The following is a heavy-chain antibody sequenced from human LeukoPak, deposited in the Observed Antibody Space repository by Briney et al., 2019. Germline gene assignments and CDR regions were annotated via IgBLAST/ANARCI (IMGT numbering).Heavy chain of an antibody. J-gene: IGHJ4*02. D-gene: IGHD2-15*01. V-gene: IGHV3-53*01. CDR1: GFTVSSNY. CDR2: IYSGGST. Sequence: GGSLRLSCAASGFTVSSNYMSWVRQAPGKGLEWVSLIYSGGSTFYADSVKGRFTISRDISKNTLYLQMNSLRAEDTAVYYCARVTSTVVAAAFDYWGQGTLVTVSS. CDR3: ARVTSTVVAAAFDY.